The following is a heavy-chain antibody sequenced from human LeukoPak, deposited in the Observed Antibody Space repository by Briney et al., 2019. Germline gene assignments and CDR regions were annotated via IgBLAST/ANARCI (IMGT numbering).Heavy chain of an antibody. CDR3: AANFDF. CDR1: GFTFSNYG. J-gene: IGHJ4*02. V-gene: IGHV3-33*01. CDR2: IWYDGSTK. Sequence: HGRSLRLSCAASGFTFSNYGMHWVRQAPGRGLEWVAVIWYDGSTKYYADSVKGRFTISRDNSKNMLYLQMNSLRAEDTAVYYCAANFDFWGQGTLVTVSS.